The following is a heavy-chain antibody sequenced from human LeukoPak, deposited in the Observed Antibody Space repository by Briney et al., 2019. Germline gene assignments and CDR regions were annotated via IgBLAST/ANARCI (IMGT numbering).Heavy chain of an antibody. J-gene: IGHJ5*02. D-gene: IGHD7-27*01. Sequence: GGSLRLSCAASGFTFSIYGMHWARQAPGKGLEWLGIISYDSRYKYYVESVRGRFTFSRDNSRNTLYLDMNSLRVEDTAVYFCAKPYPGDYPQAPDQWGQGTLVTVSS. CDR3: AKPYPGDYPQAPDQ. CDR2: ISYDSRYK. CDR1: GFTFSIYG. V-gene: IGHV3-30*18.